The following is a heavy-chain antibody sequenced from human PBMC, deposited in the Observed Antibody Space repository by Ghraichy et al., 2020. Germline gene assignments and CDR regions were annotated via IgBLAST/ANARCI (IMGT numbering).Heavy chain of an antibody. CDR2: IKQDGSEE. J-gene: IGHJ4*02. CDR3: ATYNFGSNCRRCFHY. D-gene: IGHD4-23*01. V-gene: IGHV3-7*01. Sequence: GESLNISCAASGFTFSTYWMGWVRRAPGKGLEWVANIKQDGSEEFYMASVKGRFTISRDNAKNSLYLQMNSLRAEDTAVYYCATYNFGSNCRRCFHYWGQGALVTVSS. CDR1: GFTFSTYW.